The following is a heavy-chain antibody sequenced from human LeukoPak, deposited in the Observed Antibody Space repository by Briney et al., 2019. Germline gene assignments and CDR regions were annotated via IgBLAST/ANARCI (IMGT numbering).Heavy chain of an antibody. CDR3: AREGRGYGSGSPFDY. Sequence: GGSLRLSCAASGFTFSSYWMSWVRQVPGKGLEWVANIKTDGSETYFVDSVKGRFTMSRDNAKDPLYLQMNSLRADDTAVYYCAREGRGYGSGSPFDYWGQGTLVTVSS. V-gene: IGHV3-7*01. D-gene: IGHD3-10*01. CDR1: GFTFSSYW. J-gene: IGHJ4*02. CDR2: IKTDGSET.